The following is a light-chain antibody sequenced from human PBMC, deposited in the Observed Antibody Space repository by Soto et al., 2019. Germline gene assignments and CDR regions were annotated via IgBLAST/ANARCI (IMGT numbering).Light chain of an antibody. CDR1: QSVTTY. CDR3: QQRSDWPLT. Sequence: EIVRTQSPGTLSLSPGEGATLSCKASQSVTTYLAWYQQKPGQTPRLLIYDASIRAAGIPGRFSGSGSGTDFTLTISSLEPEDFAVYFCQQRSDWPLTFGGGTKVEIK. J-gene: IGKJ4*01. CDR2: DAS. V-gene: IGKV3-11*01.